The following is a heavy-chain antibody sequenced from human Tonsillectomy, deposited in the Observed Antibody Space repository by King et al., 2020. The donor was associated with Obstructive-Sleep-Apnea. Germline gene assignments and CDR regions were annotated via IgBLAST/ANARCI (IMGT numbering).Heavy chain of an antibody. J-gene: IGHJ4*02. CDR1: GYSFSRSW. CDR2: IYPGDSET. CDR3: ARKSGWYRAFYFDY. Sequence: MQLVQSGAEVKKPGESLKISCKGSGYSFSRSWIGWVRQMPGKGLESMGIIYPGDSETRYNPSFQGQVTISVDKSISTAYLQWSSLKAADTAIYFCARKSGWYRAFYFDYWGQGTLVTASS. V-gene: IGHV5-51*01. D-gene: IGHD6-19*01.